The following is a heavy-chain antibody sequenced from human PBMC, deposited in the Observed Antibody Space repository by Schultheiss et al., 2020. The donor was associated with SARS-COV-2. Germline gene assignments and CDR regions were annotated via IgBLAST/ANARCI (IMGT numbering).Heavy chain of an antibody. Sequence: GGSLRLSCAASGFTFSSYGMHWVRQAPGKGLEWVAVISYDGSNKYYADSVKGRFTISRDNSKNTLHLQMHSLRPQDTAVCYCARDRSPMEWSKYYYYYGMDVWGQGTTVTVSS. CDR3: ARDRSPMEWSKYYYYYGMDV. CDR1: GFTFSSYG. V-gene: IGHV3-30*19. D-gene: IGHD3-3*01. J-gene: IGHJ6*02. CDR2: ISYDGSNK.